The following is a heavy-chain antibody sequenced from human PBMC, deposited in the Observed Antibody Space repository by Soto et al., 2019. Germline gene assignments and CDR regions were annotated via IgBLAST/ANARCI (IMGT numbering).Heavy chain of an antibody. D-gene: IGHD5-12*01. J-gene: IGHJ4*02. CDR1: GGTFSSYA. CDR2: IIPIFGTA. V-gene: IGHV1-69*01. CDR3: ARRGYSGYDSATVTTGTSDY. Sequence: QVQLVQSGAEVKKPGSSVKVSCKASGGTFSSYAISWVRQAPGQGLEWMGGIIPIFGTANYAQKFQGRVTITADESTSTAYMELSSLRSEDTAVYYCARRGYSGYDSATVTTGTSDYWGQGTLVTVSS.